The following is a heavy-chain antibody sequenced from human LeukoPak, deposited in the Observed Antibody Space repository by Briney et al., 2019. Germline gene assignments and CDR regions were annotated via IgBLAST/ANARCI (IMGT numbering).Heavy chain of an antibody. CDR3: ARDRYSGGQFDY. CDR2: IYYSGST. J-gene: IGHJ4*02. CDR1: GGSFSGYY. Sequence: SETLSLTCAVYGGSFSGYYWSWIRQPPGKGLDWIGYIYYSGSTSYNPSLKSRVTISVDTSRNQFSLKVSSVTAADTAVYYCARDRYSGGQFDYWGQGTLVTVSS. D-gene: IGHD6-19*01. V-gene: IGHV4-59*01.